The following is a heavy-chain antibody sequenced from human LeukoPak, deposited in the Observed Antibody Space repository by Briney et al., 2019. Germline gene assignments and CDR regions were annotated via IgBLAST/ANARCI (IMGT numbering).Heavy chain of an antibody. CDR2: ISAYNGNT. Sequence: GASVKVSCKASGYTFNNYGISWVRQAPGQGLEWMGRISAYNGNTNYAQKVQDRVTMTTDTSTSTAYMELRNLTSDDTAVDYCARDSADCSGGSCYSAEYFQHWGQGTLVTVSS. J-gene: IGHJ1*01. V-gene: IGHV1-18*01. CDR1: GYTFNNYG. D-gene: IGHD2-15*01. CDR3: ARDSADCSGGSCYSAEYFQH.